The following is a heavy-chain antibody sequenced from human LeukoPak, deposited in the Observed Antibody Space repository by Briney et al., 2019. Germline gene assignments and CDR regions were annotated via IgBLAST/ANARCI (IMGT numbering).Heavy chain of an antibody. J-gene: IGHJ4*02. Sequence: SETLSLTCTVFGDSVSSSNYYWAWFRQPPGKGLEWIGSIYYSGSTYYNPSLKSRVTISVDTSKNQFSLKLSSVTAADTAVYYCARHGRPHFDYWGQGTLVTVSS. CDR1: GDSVSSSNYY. V-gene: IGHV4-39*01. D-gene: IGHD1-26*01. CDR3: ARHGRPHFDY. CDR2: IYYSGST.